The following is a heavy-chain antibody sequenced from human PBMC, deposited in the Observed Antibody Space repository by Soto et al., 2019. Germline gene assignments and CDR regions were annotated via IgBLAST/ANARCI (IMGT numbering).Heavy chain of an antibody. D-gene: IGHD6-19*01. Sequence: QVQLVESGGGVVQPGRSLRLSCAASGFTFSSYGMHWVRQAPGKGLEWVAVISYDGSNKYYADSVKGRFTISRDNSKNTLYLQMNSLRAEDTAVYYCASLGYSSGWSLVYYYYYGMDVWGQGTTVTVSS. CDR3: ASLGYSSGWSLVYYYYYGMDV. V-gene: IGHV3-30*03. CDR1: GFTFSSYG. J-gene: IGHJ6*02. CDR2: ISYDGSNK.